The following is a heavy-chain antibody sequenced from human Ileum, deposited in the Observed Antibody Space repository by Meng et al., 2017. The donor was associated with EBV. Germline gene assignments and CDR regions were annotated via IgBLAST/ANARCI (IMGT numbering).Heavy chain of an antibody. Sequence: VQLRGSGPALVKPSGSTSLPRAAFGGSISSSNWWSWVRQPPGKGLEWIGEIYHSGSTNYNPSLKSRVTISVDKSKNQFSLNLSSVTAADTAVYYCARVGQWLPIDYWGQGTLVTVSS. CDR1: GGSISSSNW. D-gene: IGHD6-19*01. CDR2: IYHSGST. V-gene: IGHV4-4*02. J-gene: IGHJ4*02. CDR3: ARVGQWLPIDY.